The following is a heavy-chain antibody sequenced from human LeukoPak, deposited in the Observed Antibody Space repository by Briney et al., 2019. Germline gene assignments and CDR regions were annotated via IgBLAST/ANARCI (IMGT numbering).Heavy chain of an antibody. J-gene: IGHJ4*02. CDR2: ISSSSSTM. D-gene: IGHD6-13*01. V-gene: IGHV3-48*04. Sequence: GGSLRLSCVASGFTLSSYSMNWVRQAPGKGLEWVSYISSSSSTMYYADSVKGRFTISRDNAKNSLYLQMNSLRAEDTAVYYCARGARYTTIWYSLDYWGQGTLVTVSS. CDR3: ARGARYTTIWYSLDY. CDR1: GFTLSSYS.